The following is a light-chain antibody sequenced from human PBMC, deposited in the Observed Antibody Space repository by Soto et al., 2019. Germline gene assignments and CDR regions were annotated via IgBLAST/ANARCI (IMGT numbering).Light chain of an antibody. CDR3: SAFTGTTYV. CDR1: SSDVGGNKY. J-gene: IGLJ1*01. CDR2: DVS. Sequence: QSVLNQPASVSGAPGQSITISCTGTSSDVGGNKYVSWYQHYPGKAPKLMICDVSNRPSGVSNRFSGSKSGNTASLTISGLQAEDEADYYCSAFTGTTYVFGTGTKVTVL. V-gene: IGLV2-14*03.